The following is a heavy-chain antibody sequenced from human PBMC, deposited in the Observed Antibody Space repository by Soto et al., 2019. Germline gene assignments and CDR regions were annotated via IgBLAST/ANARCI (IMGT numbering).Heavy chain of an antibody. J-gene: IGHJ4*02. V-gene: IGHV3-15*01. Sequence: EVQLVASGGGLVEPGGSLRLSCAASGFSFTYAWMSWFRQAPGKGLEWVGRIKSKTSSGTTDYSAPVRGRFTVSRDDSKNMVYLQMSSLKTEDTALYYCVADVAEEGLGEFDFWDQGTLVNVSS. CDR3: VADVAEEGLGEFDF. D-gene: IGHD3-16*01. CDR1: GFSFTYAW. CDR2: IKSKTSSGTT.